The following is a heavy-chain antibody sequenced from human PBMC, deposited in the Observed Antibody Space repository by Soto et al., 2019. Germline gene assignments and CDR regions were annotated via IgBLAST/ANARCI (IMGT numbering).Heavy chain of an antibody. J-gene: IGHJ4*02. CDR1: GYTFTSYD. CDR3: ARHIGAYYDNNGYPYFDY. Sequence: ASVKVSCTASGYTFTSYDINWVRQATGQGLEWMGWMNPNSGNTGYAQKFQGRVTMTRNTPISTAHLQWYDLKASDSAMYYCARHIGAYYDNNGYPYFDYWGQGTRVTVSS. D-gene: IGHD3-22*01. CDR2: MNPNSGNT. V-gene: IGHV1-8*01.